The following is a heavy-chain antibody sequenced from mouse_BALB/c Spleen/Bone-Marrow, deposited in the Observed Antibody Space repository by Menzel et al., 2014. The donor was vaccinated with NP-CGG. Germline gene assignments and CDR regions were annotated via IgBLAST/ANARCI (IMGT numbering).Heavy chain of an antibody. J-gene: IGHJ4*01. V-gene: IGHV1S16*01. CDR3: TSSRRAMDY. D-gene: IGHD2-12*01. Sequence: VQLQQSGAELVKPGASVKLSCKASGYTFTSYYIYWVKQRPGQGLEWIGEINPSNGGTNFNEKSKSKATLTVDKSSSTAYMQLSSLTSEDSAVYYCTSSRRAMDYWGQGTSVTVSS. CDR2: INPSNGGT. CDR1: GYTFTSYY.